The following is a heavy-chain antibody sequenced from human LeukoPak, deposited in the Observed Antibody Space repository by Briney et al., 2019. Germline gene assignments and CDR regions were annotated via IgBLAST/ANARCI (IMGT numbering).Heavy chain of an antibody. V-gene: IGHV4-30-4*01. CDR2: FSYTGST. CDR3: ARALNENSYAFDS. J-gene: IGHJ4*02. CDR1: GGSISSGEYY. D-gene: IGHD5-18*01. Sequence: SQTLSLTCIVSGGSISSGEYYWSWIRQPPGKGLEWIGYFSYTGSTYYNPSPKSRVSISVGTSKNQFSLRLMSVTAADTAVYHCARALNENSYAFDSWGQGTLVTVSS.